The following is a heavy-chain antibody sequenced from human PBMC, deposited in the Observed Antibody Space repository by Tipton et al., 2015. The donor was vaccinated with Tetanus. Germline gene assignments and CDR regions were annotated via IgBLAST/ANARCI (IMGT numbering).Heavy chain of an antibody. CDR3: ARHQSGFFTPFDY. CDR2: IYESGDT. D-gene: IGHD3-3*01. J-gene: IGHJ4*02. Sequence: TLSLTCTVSGGSIRGGTFYWGWIRQPPGKGLEWIGSIYESGDTYYIPSLKSRVTISGDTSKNQFSLNLNSMAAADPGVYYCARHQSGFFTPFDYWGQGNLITVSS. V-gene: IGHV4-39*01. CDR1: GGSIRGGTFY.